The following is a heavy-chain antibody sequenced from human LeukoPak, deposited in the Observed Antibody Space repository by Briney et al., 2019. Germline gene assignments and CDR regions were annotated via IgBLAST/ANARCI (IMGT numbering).Heavy chain of an antibody. Sequence: PSETLSLTCTVSGGSTSGYYWSWIRQPPGKGLEWIGYIYYSGSTNYNPSLKSRVTISVDTSKNQFSLKLSSVTAADTAVYYCARGPGGSSSSDFDYWGQGTLVTVSS. CDR1: GGSTSGYY. D-gene: IGHD6-6*01. CDR3: ARGPGGSSSSDFDY. J-gene: IGHJ4*02. CDR2: IYYSGST. V-gene: IGHV4-59*08.